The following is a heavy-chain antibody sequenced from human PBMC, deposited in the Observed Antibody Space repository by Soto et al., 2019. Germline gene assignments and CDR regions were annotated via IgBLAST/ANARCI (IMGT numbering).Heavy chain of an antibody. J-gene: IGHJ3*02. CDR2: IYYSGST. Sequence: QLQLQESGPGLVKPSETLSLTCTVSGGSISSSSYYWGWIRQPPGKGLEWIGSIYYSGSTYYNPSLKSRVTISVDTSKTQFFLNLSSVTAADTAVYYCASRKSGNWKYEGAFDIWGHGTMVTVSS. D-gene: IGHD1-7*01. CDR3: ASRKSGNWKYEGAFDI. CDR1: GGSISSSSYY. V-gene: IGHV4-39*01.